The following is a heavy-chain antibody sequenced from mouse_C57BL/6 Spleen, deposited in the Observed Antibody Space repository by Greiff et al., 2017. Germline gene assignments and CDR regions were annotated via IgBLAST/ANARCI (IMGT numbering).Heavy chain of an antibody. V-gene: IGHV1-55*01. CDR1: GYTFTSYW. CDR3: ARSTAQAWFAY. D-gene: IGHD3-2*02. Sequence: QVQLQQPGAELVKPGASVKMSCTASGYTFTSYWITWVKQRPGQGLEWIGDIDPGSGSTNYNEKFKSKATLTVDTSSSPAYMQLSSLTSEDSAVYYCARSTAQAWFAYWGPGTLVTVAA. J-gene: IGHJ3*01. CDR2: IDPGSGST.